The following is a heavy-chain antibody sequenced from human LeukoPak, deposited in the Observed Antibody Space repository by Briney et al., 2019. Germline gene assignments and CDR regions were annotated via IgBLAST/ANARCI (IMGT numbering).Heavy chain of an antibody. J-gene: IGHJ4*02. Sequence: SETLSLTCTVSGGSVSSGSYYWSWIRQPPGKGLEWIGYIYYSGSTNYNPSLKSRVTISVDTSKNQFSLKLGSVTAADTAVYYCARWAGYSSSWPAVDYWGQGTLVTVSS. D-gene: IGHD6-13*01. V-gene: IGHV4-61*01. CDR2: IYYSGST. CDR3: ARWAGYSSSWPAVDY. CDR1: GGSVSSGSYY.